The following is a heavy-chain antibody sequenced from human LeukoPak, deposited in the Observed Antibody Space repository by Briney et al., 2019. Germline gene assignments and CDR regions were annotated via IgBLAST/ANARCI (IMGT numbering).Heavy chain of an antibody. CDR3: AKDYTAMARGMEY. D-gene: IGHD5-18*01. Sequence: GGSLRLPCAASGFTFSSYSMNWVRQAPGKGLEWVSGISWNSGSIGYADSVKGRFTISRDNPKNSLYLQMNSLRAEDTALYYCAKDYTAMARGMEYWGQGTLVTVSS. CDR2: ISWNSGSI. CDR1: GFTFSSYS. J-gene: IGHJ4*02. V-gene: IGHV3-9*01.